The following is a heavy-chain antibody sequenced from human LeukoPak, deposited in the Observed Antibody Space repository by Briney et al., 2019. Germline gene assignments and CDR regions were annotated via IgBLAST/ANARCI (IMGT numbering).Heavy chain of an antibody. J-gene: IGHJ4*02. CDR2: MNPNSGNT. Sequence: ASVKVSCKASGGTFSSYAISWVRQATGQGLEWMGWMNPNSGNTAYAQKFQGRVTMSRDTSISTAYMELSSLRSEDTAVYYCARLPKYSRPLDYWGQGTLVTVSS. D-gene: IGHD6-6*01. CDR3: ARLPKYSRPLDY. V-gene: IGHV1-8*02. CDR1: GGTFSSYA.